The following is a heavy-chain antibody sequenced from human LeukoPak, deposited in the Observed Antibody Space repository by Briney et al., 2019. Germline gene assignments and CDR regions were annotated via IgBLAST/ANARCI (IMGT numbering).Heavy chain of an antibody. CDR3: ARGGWSLDY. Sequence: SETLSLTCAVYGGSFSGYYWSWIRQPPGKGLEWIGEINHSGSTNYNPSLKSRVTISVDTSKNQFSLRLSSVTAADTAVYYCARGGWSLDYWGHETLVTVSS. CDR2: INHSGST. CDR1: GGSFSGYY. D-gene: IGHD2-15*01. V-gene: IGHV4-34*01. J-gene: IGHJ4*01.